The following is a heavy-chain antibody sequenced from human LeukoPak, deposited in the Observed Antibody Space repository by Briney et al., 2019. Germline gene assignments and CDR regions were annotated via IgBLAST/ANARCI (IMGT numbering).Heavy chain of an antibody. CDR3: ARGGDDFWSGYPRNDDAFDI. CDR2: IYHSGST. V-gene: IGHV4-30-2*01. D-gene: IGHD3-3*01. CDR1: GGSISSGGYS. Sequence: SQTLSLTCAVSGGSISSGGYSWSWIRQPPGKGLEWIGYIYHSGSTYYNPSLKSRVTISVDRSKNQFSLKLSSVTAADTAVYYCARGGDDFWSGYPRNDDAFDIWGQGTMVTVSS. J-gene: IGHJ3*02.